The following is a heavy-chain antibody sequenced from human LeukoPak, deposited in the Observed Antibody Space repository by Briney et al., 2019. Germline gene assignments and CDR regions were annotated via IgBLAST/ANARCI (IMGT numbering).Heavy chain of an antibody. D-gene: IGHD3-22*01. J-gene: IGHJ4*02. CDR3: ARDRYYDSSGYFVFDY. CDR1: GYTFTDYY. V-gene: IGHV1-2*06. CDR2: INPKSGGT. Sequence: ASVKVSCKASGYTFTDYYIHWVRQAPGQGLEWMGRINPKSGGTNYAQKFQGRVTMTRDTSISTAYMELSSLRSDDTAVYYCARDRYYDSSGYFVFDYWGQGTLVTVSS.